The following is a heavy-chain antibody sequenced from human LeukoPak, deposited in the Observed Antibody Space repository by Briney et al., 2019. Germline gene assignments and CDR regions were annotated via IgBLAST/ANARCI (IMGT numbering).Heavy chain of an antibody. CDR2: INPNSGST. CDR3: ARSRGRAAAGNFDY. J-gene: IGHJ4*02. Sequence: ASVKVSCKASGYTFTGYYMHWVRQAPGQGLEWMGWINPNSGSTNYAQKFQGRVTMTRDTSISTAYMELSRLRSDDTAVYYCARSRGRAAAGNFDYWGQGTLVTVSS. CDR1: GYTFTGYY. D-gene: IGHD6-13*01. V-gene: IGHV1-2*02.